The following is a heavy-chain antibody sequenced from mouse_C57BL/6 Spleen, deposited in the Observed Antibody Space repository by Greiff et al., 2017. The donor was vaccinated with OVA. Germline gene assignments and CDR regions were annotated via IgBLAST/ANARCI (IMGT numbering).Heavy chain of an antibody. J-gene: IGHJ3*01. CDR3: TRGEGWFAY. V-gene: IGHV1-15*01. CDR2: IDPETGGT. CDR1: GYTFTDYE. Sequence: VKLMESGAELVRPGASVTLSCKASGYTFTDYEMHWVKQTPVHGLEWIGAIDPETGGTAYNQKFKGKAILTADKSSSTAYMELRSLTSEDSAVYYCTRGEGWFAYWGQGTLVTVSA.